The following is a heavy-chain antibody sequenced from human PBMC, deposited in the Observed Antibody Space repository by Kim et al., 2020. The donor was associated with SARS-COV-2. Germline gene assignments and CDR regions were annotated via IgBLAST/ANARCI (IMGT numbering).Heavy chain of an antibody. CDR3: ARAYSSGWTNTNYYYYGMDV. V-gene: IGHV3-33*05. Sequence: GGSLRLSCAASGFTFSSYGMHWVRQAPGKGLEWVAVISYDGSNKYYADSVKGRFTISRDNSKNTLYLQMNSLRAEDTAVYYCARAYSSGWTNTNYYYYGMDVWGQGTTVTVSS. CDR2: ISYDGSNK. CDR1: GFTFSSYG. J-gene: IGHJ6*02. D-gene: IGHD6-19*01.